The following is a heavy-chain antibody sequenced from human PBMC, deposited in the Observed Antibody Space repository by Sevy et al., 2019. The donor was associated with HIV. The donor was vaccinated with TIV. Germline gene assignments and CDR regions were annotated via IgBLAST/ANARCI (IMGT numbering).Heavy chain of an antibody. Sequence: GGSLRLSCAASGXXFSDHYMEWVRQAPGKGLEWVGRIRNKADSYTTEYAASVKGRFTISRDDSKKSPYLLMNRLKTEDTAVYYCATHAGIAAAGRXFDXWGQGTLVTVSS. CDR2: IRNKADSYTT. V-gene: IGHV3-72*01. D-gene: IGHD6-13*01. CDR3: ATHAGIAAAGRXFDX. J-gene: IGHJ4*02. CDR1: GXXFSDHY.